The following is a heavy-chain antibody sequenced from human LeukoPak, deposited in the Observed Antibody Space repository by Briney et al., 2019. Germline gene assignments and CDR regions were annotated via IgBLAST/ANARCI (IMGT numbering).Heavy chain of an antibody. Sequence: GGSLRLSCAASGFTVSSNYMSWVRQAPGKGLEWVSVIYSGGSTYYADSVKGRFTISRDNSKNTLYLQMNSLRAEDTAAYYCARDGRYSYGHDAFDIWGQGTMVTVSS. J-gene: IGHJ3*02. CDR1: GFTVSSNY. D-gene: IGHD5-18*01. CDR3: ARDGRYSYGHDAFDI. V-gene: IGHV3-53*01. CDR2: IYSGGST.